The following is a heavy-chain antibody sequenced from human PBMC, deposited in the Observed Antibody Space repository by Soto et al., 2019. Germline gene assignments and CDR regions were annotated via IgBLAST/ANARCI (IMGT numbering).Heavy chain of an antibody. D-gene: IGHD3-16*01. V-gene: IGHV3-30*04. CDR1: GFIFSTYA. J-gene: IGHJ5*02. Sequence: GGSLRLSCAASGFIFSTYAMHWVRQAPGKGLEWVTFISYDGRNKYYADSVKDRFTISRDNSKNTLYLLMNSQRTEDTAVYYCARLPFPWGWFDPWGQGTLVTVSS. CDR2: ISYDGRNK. CDR3: ARLPFPWGWFDP.